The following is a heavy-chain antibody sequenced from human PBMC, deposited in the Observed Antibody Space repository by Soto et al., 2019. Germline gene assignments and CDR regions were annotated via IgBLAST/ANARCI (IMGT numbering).Heavy chain of an antibody. V-gene: IGHV3-7*01. D-gene: IGHD3-16*01. Sequence: GGSLRLTCAASGFTFSSYWMSWVRQAPGKGLEWVANIKQDGSEKYYVDSVKGRFTITRDNAKNSLYRQMNSLRAEVTAVYYCARDLTFGSNYYYYYMDVWGKGTTVTVSS. CDR3: ARDLTFGSNYYYYYMDV. CDR2: IKQDGSEK. CDR1: GFTFSSYW. J-gene: IGHJ6*03.